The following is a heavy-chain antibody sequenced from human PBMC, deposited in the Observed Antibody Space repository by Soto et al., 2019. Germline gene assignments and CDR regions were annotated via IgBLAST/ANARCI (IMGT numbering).Heavy chain of an antibody. Sequence: GGSLRLSCAASGFTFSDYSMSWFRQAPGKGLEWVSAISGSGGSTYYADSVKGRFTISRDNSKNTLYLQMNSLRAEDTAVYYCAKRSDYLDYWGQGTLVTVSS. V-gene: IGHV3-23*01. CDR3: AKRSDYLDY. CDR1: GFTFSDYS. CDR2: ISGSGGST. J-gene: IGHJ4*02.